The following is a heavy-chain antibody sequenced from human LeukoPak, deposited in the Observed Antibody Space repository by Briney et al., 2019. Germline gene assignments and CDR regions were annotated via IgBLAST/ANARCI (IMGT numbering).Heavy chain of an antibody. CDR1: GFTFSSYA. CDR3: ANIGNYDSSGYYYVDY. Sequence: GGSLRLSCAASGFTFSSYAMSWVRQAPGKGLEWVSAISGSGGSTYYADSVKGRFTISRDDSKNTLYLQMNSLRAEDTAVYYCANIGNYDSSGYYYVDYWGQGTLVTVSS. J-gene: IGHJ4*02. D-gene: IGHD3-22*01. CDR2: ISGSGGST. V-gene: IGHV3-23*01.